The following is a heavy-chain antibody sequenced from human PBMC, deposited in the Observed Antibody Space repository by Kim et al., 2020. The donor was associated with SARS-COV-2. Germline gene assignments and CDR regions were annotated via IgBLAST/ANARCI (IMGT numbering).Heavy chain of an antibody. CDR3: ARGDYYPYYYYGMDV. V-gene: IGHV1-69*13. D-gene: IGHD3-10*01. Sequence: SVKVSCKASGGTFSSYAISWVRQAPGQGLEWMGGIIPIFGTANYAQKFQGRVTITADESTSTAYMELSSLRSEDTAVYYCARGDYYPYYYYGMDVWGQGTTVTVSS. CDR1: GGTFSSYA. J-gene: IGHJ6*02. CDR2: IIPIFGTA.